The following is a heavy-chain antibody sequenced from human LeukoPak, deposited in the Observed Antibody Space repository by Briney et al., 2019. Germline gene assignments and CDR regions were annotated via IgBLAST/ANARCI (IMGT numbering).Heavy chain of an antibody. J-gene: IGHJ4*02. CDR1: SGSINSYY. CDR3: ARHGYTASHYFLDF. D-gene: IGHD3-16*01. V-gene: IGHV4-4*07. CDR2: IYTTGKT. Sequence: SETLSLTCTVSSGSINSYYWGWVRQPAGRGLEWIGRIYTTGKTDYNPSLKSRLTMAVDTSKRQFSLNLRSVTAADTAIYYCARHGYTASHYFLDFWSQGTLVTVSS.